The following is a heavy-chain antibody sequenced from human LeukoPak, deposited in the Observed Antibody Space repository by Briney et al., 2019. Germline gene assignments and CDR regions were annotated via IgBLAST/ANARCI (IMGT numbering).Heavy chain of an antibody. CDR2: IYYSGST. J-gene: IGHJ4*02. Sequence: SETLSLTCAVSGVSISGSYYYWGWIRQPPGKGLEWIGNIYYSGSTYYNPSLKSRVTMSVDKSKNQFSMKLSSVTAKDTAVDYCASLRERSYYARGFDYWGQGTLVTVSS. D-gene: IGHD3-3*01. CDR3: ASLRERSYYARGFDY. CDR1: GVSISGSYYY. V-gene: IGHV4-39*01.